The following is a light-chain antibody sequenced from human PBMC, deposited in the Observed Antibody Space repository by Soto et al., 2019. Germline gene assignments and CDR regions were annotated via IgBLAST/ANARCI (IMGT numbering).Light chain of an antibody. Sequence: QSALTQPASVSGSPGQSITISCTGTSSDVGSYNYVSWYQQHPGKAPKLIISDVSNRPSGVSSRFSGSKSGNTASLTISGLQAEDEADYYCSSYTSSSTLVFGGGTKLTVL. V-gene: IGLV2-14*01. CDR2: DVS. J-gene: IGLJ2*01. CDR1: SSDVGSYNY. CDR3: SSYTSSSTLV.